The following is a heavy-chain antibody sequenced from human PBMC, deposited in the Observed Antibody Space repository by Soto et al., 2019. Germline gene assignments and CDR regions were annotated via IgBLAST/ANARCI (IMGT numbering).Heavy chain of an antibody. D-gene: IGHD2-21*02. J-gene: IGHJ2*01. CDR1: GLTFSSYW. Sequence: EVQLVESGGGLVQPGGSLRLSCAASGLTFSSYWMHWVRQAPGKGLVWVSRIHRDGSRTSYADSVKGRFTISRDNAKNRLYLQMNVLGADDTAVYWCARDGAYRGGDCYSLWWVELWGCGPLVTVSS. V-gene: IGHV3-74*01. CDR2: IHRDGSRT. CDR3: ARDGAYRGGDCYSLWWVEL.